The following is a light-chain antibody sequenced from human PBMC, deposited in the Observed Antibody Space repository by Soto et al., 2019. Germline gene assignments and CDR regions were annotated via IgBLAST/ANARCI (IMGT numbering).Light chain of an antibody. J-gene: IGKJ4*01. CDR1: QSVSSSY. Sequence: EMVLTQSPGTLSLSPGERATLSCRASQSVSSSYLAWYQQKPGQAPRLLIYGASSRATGIPDRFSGSGSGTDFTLTISSLEPEDFAVYYCQQRSNWPQLTFGGGTKVDIK. CDR2: GAS. V-gene: IGKV3D-20*02. CDR3: QQRSNWPQLT.